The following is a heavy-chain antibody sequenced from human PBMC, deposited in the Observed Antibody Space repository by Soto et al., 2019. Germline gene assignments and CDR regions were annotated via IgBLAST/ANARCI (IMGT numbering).Heavy chain of an antibody. D-gene: IGHD6-19*01. J-gene: IGHJ4*02. V-gene: IGHV3-53*01. CDR1: GFTVSNNY. CDR2: IYSSGST. Sequence: TGGSLRLSCAASGFTVSNNYMSWVRQAPGKGLEWVSIIYSSGSTYYADSVKGRFTISRDNSRDTLFLQMNSLTADDTAVYYCAKATTNGGWFNPFDSWGQGALVTVSS. CDR3: AKATTNGGWFNPFDS.